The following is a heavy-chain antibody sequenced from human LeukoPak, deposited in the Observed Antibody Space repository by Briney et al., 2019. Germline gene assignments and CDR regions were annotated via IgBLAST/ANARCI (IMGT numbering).Heavy chain of an antibody. J-gene: IGHJ4*02. CDR1: GASISDSY. Sequence: SETLSLTCSVSGASISDSYWNWIRQPPGKGLEWIGYIYYSGSTNYYPSLKSRVTISLDTSKNQFSLKVSSVTAADTAVYYCARVSDSSWVYFDYWGQGTLVTVSS. D-gene: IGHD6-6*01. V-gene: IGHV4-59*01. CDR3: ARVSDSSWVYFDY. CDR2: IYYSGST.